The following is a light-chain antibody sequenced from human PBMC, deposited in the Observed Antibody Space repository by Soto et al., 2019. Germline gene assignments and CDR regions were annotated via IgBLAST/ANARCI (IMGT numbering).Light chain of an antibody. Sequence: DIQMTQSPSTLSASVGDRVTITCRASQSITNWLAWYQQKPGKAPKLLIYKASSLESGVPSRFSGSGSGTEFTLTISSLQPDDFATYYCHQYTTYSTFGQGTKVDIK. CDR3: HQYTTYST. CDR2: KAS. CDR1: QSITNW. J-gene: IGKJ1*01. V-gene: IGKV1-5*03.